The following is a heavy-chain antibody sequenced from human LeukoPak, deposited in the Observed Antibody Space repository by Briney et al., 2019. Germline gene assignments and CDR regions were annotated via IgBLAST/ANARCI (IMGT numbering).Heavy chain of an antibody. J-gene: IGHJ4*02. CDR1: GFTFSKYA. D-gene: IGHD7-27*01. CDR3: AEASLDTDWGVFDY. Sequence: GGSLRLSCAASGFTFSKYAMSWVRQAPGKGLEWVAVISYDGINKYYADSVKGRFTISRDNSKNTLYLQMNSLRAEDTAVYYCAEASLDTDWGVFDYWGQGTLVTVSS. V-gene: IGHV3-30*18. CDR2: ISYDGINK.